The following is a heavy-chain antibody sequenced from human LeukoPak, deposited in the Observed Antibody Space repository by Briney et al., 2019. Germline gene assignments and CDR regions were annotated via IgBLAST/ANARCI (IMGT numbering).Heavy chain of an antibody. CDR1: GFTFSSYS. D-gene: IGHD6-19*01. V-gene: IGHV3-21*01. CDR3: ARERSRGWFLDY. J-gene: IGHJ4*02. Sequence: GGSLRLSCAASGFTFSSYSMNWVRQAPGKGLEWVSSINSSSSYIYYADSVKGRFTISRDNAKNSLYLQMNSLRAEDTAVYYCARERSRGWFLDYWGQGTLVTVSS. CDR2: INSSSSYI.